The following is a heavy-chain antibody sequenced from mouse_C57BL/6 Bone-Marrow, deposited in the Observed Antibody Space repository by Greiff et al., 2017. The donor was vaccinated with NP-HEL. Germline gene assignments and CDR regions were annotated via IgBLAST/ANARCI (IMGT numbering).Heavy chain of an antibody. CDR2: INPSSGYT. J-gene: IGHJ3*01. Sequence: QVQLKESGAELAKPGASVKLSCKASGYTFTSYWMHWVKQRPGQGLEWIGYINPSSGYTNYNEKFKSKATLTVDKSSSTAYMQLSSLTSEDSAVYYCARGGFAYWGQGTLVTVSA. V-gene: IGHV1-7*01. CDR1: GYTFTSYW. CDR3: ARGGFAY.